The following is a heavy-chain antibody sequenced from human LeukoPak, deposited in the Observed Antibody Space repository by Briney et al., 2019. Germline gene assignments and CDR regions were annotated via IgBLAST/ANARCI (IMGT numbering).Heavy chain of an antibody. CDR1: GFTFSDYW. V-gene: IGHV3-7*01. D-gene: IGHD6-13*01. Sequence: GGXXRLSCAVSGFTFSDYWMNWVGQAPGKGVEGVPSIWQYVVEKSYFDSVKARFTISTHNTKRSLYLQMSSLRAEDTAVYYCARDGTAAALYFDLWGQGTLVTVSS. J-gene: IGHJ4*01. CDR3: ARDGTAAALYFDL. CDR2: IWQYVVEK.